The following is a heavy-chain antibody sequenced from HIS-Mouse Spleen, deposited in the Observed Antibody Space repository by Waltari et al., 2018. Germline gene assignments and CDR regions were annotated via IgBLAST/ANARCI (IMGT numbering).Heavy chain of an antibody. CDR3: AKLTGVYYFDY. V-gene: IGHV4-59*01. CDR2: IYYSGST. CDR1: GGSISSYY. Sequence: QVQLQESGPGLVKPSETLSLTCTVSGGSISSYYWSWIRQPPGKGLEWIGYIYYSGSTNYNPSLRSRVTISVDTSKNQFSLKLSSVTAADTAVYYWAKLTGVYYFDYWGQGTLVTVSS. D-gene: IGHD7-27*01. J-gene: IGHJ4*02.